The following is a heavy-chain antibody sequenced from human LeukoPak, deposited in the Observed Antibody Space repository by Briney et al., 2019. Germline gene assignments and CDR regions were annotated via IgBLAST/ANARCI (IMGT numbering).Heavy chain of an antibody. J-gene: IGHJ4*02. D-gene: IGHD1-26*01. CDR3: ARDSGSSPGDY. V-gene: IGHV1-18*01. CDR1: GYTFTSYD. CDR2: MNPNSGDT. Sequence: ASVKVSCKASGYTFTSYDVNWVRQAAGQGLEWMGWMNPNSGDTNYAQKIQGRVTMTTDTSTSTTYMDLRSLRPDDTAVYYCARDSGSSPGDYWGQGTLVTVSS.